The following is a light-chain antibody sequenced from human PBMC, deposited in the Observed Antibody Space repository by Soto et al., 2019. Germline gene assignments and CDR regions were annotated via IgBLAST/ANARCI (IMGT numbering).Light chain of an antibody. Sequence: TQSPSALSLSAGDRATLSCRASQSVSSNYLAWYQQKPGQAPRLLIFGASTRVTGVPARFSGSGSGTEFTLTISSRLPEDDCVYYCYHDYNRSWGAFGQGTKVDIK. J-gene: IGKJ1*01. CDR1: QSVSSNY. CDR3: YHDYNRSWGA. V-gene: IGKV3D-7*01. CDR2: GAS.